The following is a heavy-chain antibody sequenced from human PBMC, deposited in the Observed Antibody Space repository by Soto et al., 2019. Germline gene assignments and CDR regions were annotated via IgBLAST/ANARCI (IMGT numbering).Heavy chain of an antibody. D-gene: IGHD5-18*01. J-gene: IGHJ6*02. CDR1: GYTFTSYG. CDR3: AKSTADTAPAYYYYGMDV. V-gene: IGHV1-18*04. Sequence: ASVKVSCKASGYTFTSYGISWVRQAPGQGLEWMGWIGAYNGNTNYAQKLQGRVTMTTDTSTSTAYMELRSLRSDDTAVYYCAKSTADTAPAYYYYGMDVWGQGTTVTVSS. CDR2: IGAYNGNT.